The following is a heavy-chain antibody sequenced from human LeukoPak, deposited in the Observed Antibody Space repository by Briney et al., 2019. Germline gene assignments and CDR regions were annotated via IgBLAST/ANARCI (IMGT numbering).Heavy chain of an antibody. CDR3: ARGENYYYDSSGYYTF. CDR2: IIPIFGTA. D-gene: IGHD3-22*01. J-gene: IGHJ4*02. Sequence: ASVKVSRKASGGTFSSYAISWVRQAPGQGLEWMGRIIPIFGTANYAQKFQGRVTITTDESTSTAYMELSSLRSEDTAVYYCARGENYYYDSSGYYTFWGQGTLVTVSS. V-gene: IGHV1-69*05. CDR1: GGTFSSYA.